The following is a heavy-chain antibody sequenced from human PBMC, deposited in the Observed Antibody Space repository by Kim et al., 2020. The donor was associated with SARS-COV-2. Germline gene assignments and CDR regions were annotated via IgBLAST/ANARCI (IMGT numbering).Heavy chain of an antibody. D-gene: IGHD2-21*01. CDR2: ISGSGGST. V-gene: IGHV3-23*01. CDR3: AKDLKVIEGPRYYYYGMDV. CDR1: GFTFSSYA. Sequence: GGSLRLSCAASGFTFSSYAMSWVRQAPGKGLEWVSAISGSGGSTYYADSVKGRFTISRDNSKNTLYLQMNSLRAEDTAVYYCAKDLKVIEGPRYYYYGMDVWGQGTTVTVS. J-gene: IGHJ6*02.